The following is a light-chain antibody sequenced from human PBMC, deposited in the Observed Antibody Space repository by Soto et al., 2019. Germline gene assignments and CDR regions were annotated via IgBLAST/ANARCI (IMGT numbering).Light chain of an antibody. CDR1: RSNIGSSN. Sequence: QSVLTQPPSASGTPGQRVTISCSGSRSNIGSSNVYLYQQLPGTAPKLLIYKNNQRPAVVPDRFSGSKSGTSASLAISGLRSEDEADYYCAAWDDSLSGAVFGGGTQLTAL. J-gene: IGLJ7*02. CDR3: AAWDDSLSGAV. V-gene: IGLV1-47*01. CDR2: KNN.